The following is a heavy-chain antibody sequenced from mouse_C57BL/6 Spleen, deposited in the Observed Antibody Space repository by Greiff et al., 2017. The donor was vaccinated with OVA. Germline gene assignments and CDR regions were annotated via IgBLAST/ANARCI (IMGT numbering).Heavy chain of an antibody. CDR1: GYTFTDYN. CDR2: INPNNGGT. J-gene: IGHJ1*03. CDR3: ARGGYDYDEGNWYFDV. D-gene: IGHD2-4*01. Sequence: EVQLQQSGPELVKPGASVKMSCKASGYTFTDYNMHWVKQSHGKSLEWIGYINPNNGGTSYNQKFKGKATLTVNKSSSTAYMELRSLTSEDSAVYYCARGGYDYDEGNWYFDVWGTGTTVTVSS. V-gene: IGHV1-22*01.